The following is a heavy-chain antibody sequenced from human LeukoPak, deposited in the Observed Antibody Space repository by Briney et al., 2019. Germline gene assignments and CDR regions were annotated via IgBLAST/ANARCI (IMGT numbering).Heavy chain of an antibody. V-gene: IGHV3-30-3*01. CDR2: ISYDGSNK. CDR1: GFTFSGYP. CDR3: AREKYSYGSFFDY. J-gene: IGHJ4*02. Sequence: GKSLRLSCAASGFTFSGYPIHWVRQAPGKGLEWVAVISYDGSNKYYADSVKGRFTISRDNSKNTLYLQMNSLRAEDTAVYYCAREKYSYGSFFDYWGQGTLVTVSS. D-gene: IGHD5-18*01.